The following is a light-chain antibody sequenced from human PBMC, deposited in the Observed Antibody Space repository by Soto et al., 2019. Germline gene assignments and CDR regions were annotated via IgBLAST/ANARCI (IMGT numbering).Light chain of an antibody. Sequence: QSVLTQPASVSGSPGQSVTISCAGTSSDVGGYNFVSWYQQHPGKAPQLTICDVSSRPSGVSNRFSGSKSGNTASLTISGLQAEDEADYYCSSYTSSYTYVFGTGTKVTVL. J-gene: IGLJ1*01. CDR3: SSYTSSYTYV. V-gene: IGLV2-14*03. CDR1: SSDVGGYNF. CDR2: DVS.